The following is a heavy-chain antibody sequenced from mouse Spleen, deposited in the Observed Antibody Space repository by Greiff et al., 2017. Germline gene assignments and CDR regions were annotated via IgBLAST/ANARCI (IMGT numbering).Heavy chain of an antibody. V-gene: IGHV1-85*01. CDR1: GYTFTSYD. CDR3: AREGPERLLTGTYFDY. Sequence: QVQLQQSGPELVKPGASVKLSCKASGYTFTSYDINWVKQRPGQGLEWIGWIYPRDGSTKYNEKFKGKATLTVDTSSSTAYMELHSLTSEDSAVYFCAREGPERLLTGTYFDYWGQGTTLTVSS. J-gene: IGHJ2*01. D-gene: IGHD4-1*01. CDR2: IYPRDGST.